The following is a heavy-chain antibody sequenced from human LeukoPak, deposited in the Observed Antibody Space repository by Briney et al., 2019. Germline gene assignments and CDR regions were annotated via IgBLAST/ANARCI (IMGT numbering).Heavy chain of an antibody. CDR2: INAGNGNT. D-gene: IGHD3-10*01. CDR1: GYTFTSYA. Sequence: ASVKVSCKASGYTFTSYAMHWVRQAPGQRLEWMGWINAGNGNTKYSQKFQGRDTITRDTSASTAYMELSSLRSEDTAVYYCARWNNYYGSGSYYFDYWGQGTLVTVSS. J-gene: IGHJ4*02. CDR3: ARWNNYYGSGSYYFDY. V-gene: IGHV1-3*01.